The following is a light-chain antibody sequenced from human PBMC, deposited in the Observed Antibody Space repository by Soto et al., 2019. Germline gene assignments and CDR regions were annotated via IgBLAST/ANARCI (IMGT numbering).Light chain of an antibody. CDR3: QQYANSARLT. CDR1: QSVSSNY. CDR2: GAS. J-gene: IGKJ3*01. Sequence: EIVLTQSPGTLSWSPGERATLSCRASQSVSSNYLAWYQQKPGQAPRLIIYGASSRAIGIPERFRGSGSGTDLPLTITRWEPEDFAVYYCQQYANSARLTFGPGTKVDI. V-gene: IGKV3-20*01.